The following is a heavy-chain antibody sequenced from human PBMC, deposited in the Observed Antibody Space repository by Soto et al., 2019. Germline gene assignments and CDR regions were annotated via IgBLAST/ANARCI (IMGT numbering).Heavy chain of an antibody. CDR3: ARDYVKAPYRITMVRGVPSFYMDV. V-gene: IGHV1-2*04. Sequence: ASVKVSCKASGYTFTGYYMHWVRQAPGQGLEWMGWINPNSGGTNYAQKFQGWVTMTRDTSISTAYMELSRLRSDDTAVYYCARDYVKAPYRITMVRGVPSFYMDVWGKGTTVTVSS. CDR2: INPNSGGT. J-gene: IGHJ6*03. CDR1: GYTFTGYY. D-gene: IGHD3-10*01.